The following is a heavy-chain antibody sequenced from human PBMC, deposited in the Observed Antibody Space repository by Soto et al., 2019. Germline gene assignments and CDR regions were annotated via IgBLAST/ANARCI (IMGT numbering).Heavy chain of an antibody. Sequence: QVQLVESGGGLVKPGGSLRLSCAAAGFTFSDYYMTWIRQAPGKGLEWVSYISSTGSTIYDADSVKGRFTISRDNAKNSLYLQMNSLRAEDTAMYYFARVNDYGDWNDYWGQGTLVTVSS. CDR2: ISSTGSTI. CDR3: ARVNDYGDWNDY. D-gene: IGHD4-17*01. J-gene: IGHJ4*02. CDR1: GFTFSDYY. V-gene: IGHV3-11*01.